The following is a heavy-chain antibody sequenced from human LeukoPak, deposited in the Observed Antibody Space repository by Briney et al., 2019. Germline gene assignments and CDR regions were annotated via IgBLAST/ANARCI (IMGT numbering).Heavy chain of an antibody. CDR2: ISSSSSTI. CDR3: SRLTRYAGDP. CDR1: GFTFSSYT. D-gene: IGHD3-9*01. J-gene: IGHJ5*02. V-gene: IGHV3-48*04. Sequence: PGGSLRLSCAASGFTFSSYTMNWVRQAPGKGLEWVSYISSSSSTIYYADSVKGRFTASRDNAKNSLYLQMNSLRAEDTAVYCSSRLTRYAGDPWGQGTLVIVSS.